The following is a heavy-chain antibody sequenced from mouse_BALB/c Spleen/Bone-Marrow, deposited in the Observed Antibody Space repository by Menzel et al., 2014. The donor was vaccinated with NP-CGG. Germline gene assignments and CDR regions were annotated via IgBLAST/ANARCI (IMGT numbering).Heavy chain of an antibody. V-gene: IGHV3-5*02. CDR1: GISITTGNYR. D-gene: IGHD2-1*01. J-gene: IGHJ2*01. CDR3: ARYDGNYFDY. Sequence: EVQLQQSGPGLVKPSQTVSLTCTVTGISITTGNYRWSWIRQFPGNKLEWIGYIYYSGTITYNPSLTSRTTITRDTSKNQFFLEMNSLTAEDTATYYCARYDGNYFDYWGQGTTLTVSS. CDR2: IYYSGTI.